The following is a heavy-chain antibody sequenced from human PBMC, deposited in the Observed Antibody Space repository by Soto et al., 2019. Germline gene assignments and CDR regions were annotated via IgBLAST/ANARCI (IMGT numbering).Heavy chain of an antibody. D-gene: IGHD5-12*01. CDR3: AREDGTHSPYESGYYYGMDV. J-gene: IGHJ6*02. V-gene: IGHV1-2*04. Sequence: GASVKVSCKASGYTFTGYYMHWVRQAPGQGLEWMGWINPNSGGTNYAQKFQGWVTMTRDTSISTAYMELSRLRSDDTAVYYCAREDGTHSPYESGYYYGMDVWGQGTTVTVSS. CDR2: INPNSGGT. CDR1: GYTFTGYY.